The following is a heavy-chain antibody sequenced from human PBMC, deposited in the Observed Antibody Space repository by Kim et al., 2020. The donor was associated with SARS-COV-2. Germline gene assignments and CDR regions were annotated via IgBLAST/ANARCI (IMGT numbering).Heavy chain of an antibody. D-gene: IGHD6-19*01. V-gene: IGHV3-23*01. CDR1: GFTFSSYA. J-gene: IGHJ4*02. CDR3: AKFRIAVAGNARYFDY. Sequence: LSLTCAASGFTFSSYAMSWVRQAPGKGLEWVSAISGSGGSTYYADSVKGRFTISRDNSKNTLYLQMNSLRAEDTAVYYCAKFRIAVAGNARYFDYWGQGTLVTVSS. CDR2: ISGSGGST.